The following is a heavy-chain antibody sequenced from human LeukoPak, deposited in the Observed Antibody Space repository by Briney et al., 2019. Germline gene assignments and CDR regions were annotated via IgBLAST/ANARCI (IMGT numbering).Heavy chain of an antibody. CDR1: GFTFSSYS. CDR3: ARDGSVVVPAAIDYYYYYGMDV. J-gene: IGHJ6*02. CDR2: ISSSSSYI. Sequence: GGSLRLSCAASGFTFSSYSMTWVRQAPGKGLEWVSSISSSSSYIYYADSVKGRFTISRDNAKNSLYLQMNSLRAEDTAVYYCARDGSVVVPAAIDYYYYYGMDVWGQGTTVTVSS. V-gene: IGHV3-21*01. D-gene: IGHD2-2*01.